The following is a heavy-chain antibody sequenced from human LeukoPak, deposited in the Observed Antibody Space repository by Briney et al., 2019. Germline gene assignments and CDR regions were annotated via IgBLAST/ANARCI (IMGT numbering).Heavy chain of an antibody. J-gene: IGHJ4*02. CDR1: GFTFSSYG. CDR2: IQYDGSNK. D-gene: IGHD2-15*01. CDR3: AKDQDQYCSGGSCYTFDY. Sequence: PGGSLRLSCAASGFTFSSYGMHWVRQAPGKGLEWVAFIQYDGSNKYYADPVKGRFTISRDNSKNTLYLQMNSLRAEDTAVYYCAKDQDQYCSGGSCYTFDYWGQGTLVTVSS. V-gene: IGHV3-30*02.